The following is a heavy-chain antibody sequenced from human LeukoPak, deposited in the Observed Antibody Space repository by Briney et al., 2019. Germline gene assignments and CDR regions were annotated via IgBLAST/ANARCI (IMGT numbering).Heavy chain of an antibody. V-gene: IGHV3-7*01. J-gene: IGHJ4*02. Sequence: GGSLRLSCAASRFTFSNYWMNWVRQAPGKGLEWVANIKQDGSEKYYVDSVKGRFTISRDNAKNSLYLQLNSLRVEDTAVYYCASQRFLDYWGQGTLVTVSS. D-gene: IGHD3-3*01. CDR2: IKQDGSEK. CDR1: RFTFSNYW. CDR3: ASQRFLDY.